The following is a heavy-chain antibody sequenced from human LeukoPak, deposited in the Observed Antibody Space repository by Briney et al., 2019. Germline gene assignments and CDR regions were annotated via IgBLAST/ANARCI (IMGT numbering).Heavy chain of an antibody. CDR2: FYYSGST. V-gene: IGHV4-59*03. J-gene: IGHJ4*02. CDR3: AGTFDSSGYYLFDY. D-gene: IGHD3-22*01. CDR1: LGSISSYY. Sequence: SESLSLTCTVSLGSISSYYWSWIRQPAGKGLGWIGCFYYSGSTNYNPSLKSRVTISVDASKNQFSLKLSFVTAADTAVYYCAGTFDSSGYYLFDYWGQGTLVTVSS.